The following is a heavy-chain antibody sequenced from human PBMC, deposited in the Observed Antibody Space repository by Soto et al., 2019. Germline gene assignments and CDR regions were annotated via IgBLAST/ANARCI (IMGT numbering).Heavy chain of an antibody. D-gene: IGHD6-6*01. Sequence: GESLKISCKGSGYTFFTYWIGWVRQMPGKGLEWMGIIYSGDSDTRYSPSFQGQVTISADKSISTAYLQWTSLKASDTAMYYWARRRRIAESLKQGSYVQDFDFWGQGTLGTVSS. CDR2: IYSGDSDT. CDR3: ARRRRIAESLKQGSYVQDFDF. V-gene: IGHV5-51*01. J-gene: IGHJ4*02. CDR1: GYTFFTYW.